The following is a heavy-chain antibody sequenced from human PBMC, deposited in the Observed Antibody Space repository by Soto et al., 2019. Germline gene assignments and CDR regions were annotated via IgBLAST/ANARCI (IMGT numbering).Heavy chain of an antibody. D-gene: IGHD1-7*01. J-gene: IGHJ4*02. V-gene: IGHV3-74*01. CDR1: GFTFRSYL. Sequence: GGSLRLSCAASGFTFRSYLLYWVRQAPGKGLVWVSRIKTDGSITSYADSVKGRFTVSRDNARDMLYLQMNSLRAEDTAVYYCAKDMNSVPEYWGQGTLVTVS. CDR3: AKDMNSVPEY. CDR2: IKTDGSIT.